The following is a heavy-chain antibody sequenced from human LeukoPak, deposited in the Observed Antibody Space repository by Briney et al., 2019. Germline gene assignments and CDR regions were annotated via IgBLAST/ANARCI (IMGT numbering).Heavy chain of an antibody. J-gene: IGHJ4*02. Sequence: GGSLRLSCAASGFTFSSYAMHWVRQAPGKGPEWVAVISYDGSNKYYADSVKGRFTISRDNSKNTLYLQMNSLRAEDTAVYYCARGGITIFGVVTGTFLDFDYWGQGTLVTVSS. V-gene: IGHV3-30*04. CDR1: GFTFSSYA. CDR2: ISYDGSNK. CDR3: ARGGITIFGVVTGTFLDFDY. D-gene: IGHD3-3*01.